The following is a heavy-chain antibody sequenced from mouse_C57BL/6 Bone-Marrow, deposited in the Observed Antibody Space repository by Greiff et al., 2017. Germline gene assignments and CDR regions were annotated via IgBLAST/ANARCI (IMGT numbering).Heavy chain of an antibody. J-gene: IGHJ1*03. CDR1: GFTFSDYY. Sequence: EVHLVESEGGLVQPGSSMKLSCTASGFTFSDYYMAWVRQVPEKGLEWVANINYDGSSTYYLDFLKSRFIISRDNGKNILYLQMSSLKSEDTATYYCARDLWLRYFDVWGTGTTVTVSS. D-gene: IGHD2-2*01. V-gene: IGHV5-16*01. CDR2: INYDGSST. CDR3: ARDLWLRYFDV.